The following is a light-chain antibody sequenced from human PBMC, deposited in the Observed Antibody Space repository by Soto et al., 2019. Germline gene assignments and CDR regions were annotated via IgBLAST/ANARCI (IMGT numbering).Light chain of an antibody. V-gene: IGKV1-5*01. CDR2: DAS. CDR1: QSISSW. J-gene: IGKJ1*01. Sequence: DIQMTQSPSTLSASVGDRVTITCRASQSISSWLAWYQQKRGKAPKLLIDDASSLESGVPSRYSGSGSGTEFTLTISSLQADDFANYYCQQDNSYSWTFGQGTKVEIK. CDR3: QQDNSYSWT.